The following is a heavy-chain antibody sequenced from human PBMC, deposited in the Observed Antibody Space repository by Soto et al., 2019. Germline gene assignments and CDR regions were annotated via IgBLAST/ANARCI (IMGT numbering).Heavy chain of an antibody. Sequence: QVKLVQSGTEVKKPGASMKVSCKASGYSFATSGISWVRQAPGQGLEWMGWISPYNGNTNFNLKLQHRISMTTNTSTSTADLELRSLRSDDTAVYYCARAGHYYDSSGYLNWGQGTLVTVSS. CDR3: ARAGHYYDSSGYLN. CDR2: ISPYNGNT. V-gene: IGHV1-18*01. D-gene: IGHD3-22*01. J-gene: IGHJ4*02. CDR1: GYSFATSG.